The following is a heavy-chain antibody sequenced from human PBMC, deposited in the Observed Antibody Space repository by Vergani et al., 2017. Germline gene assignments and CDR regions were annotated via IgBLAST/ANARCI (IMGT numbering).Heavy chain of an antibody. CDR3: TTDPRYCGDGSCYWLRDHHYYGMDV. Sequence: EVQLQESGGGLVKPGGSLRLSCVASGFSFRNAWMNWVRRTPGKGLEWVGRIKSTFDRGTTDYAAAVKGRFTISRDDSKNTLFLQMNGLKTEDIGVYYCTTDPRYCGDGSCYWLRDHHYYGMDVWGQGTTVTVSS. V-gene: IGHV3-15*07. CDR1: GFSFRNAW. J-gene: IGHJ6*02. D-gene: IGHD2-21*01. CDR2: IKSTFDRGTT.